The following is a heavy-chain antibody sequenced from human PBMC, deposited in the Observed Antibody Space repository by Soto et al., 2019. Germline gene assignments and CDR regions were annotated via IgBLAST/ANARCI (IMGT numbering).Heavy chain of an antibody. V-gene: IGHV5-10-1*01. Sequence: GESLKISCEVSGYSFTNYWIGWVRQMPGQGLEWMGRIDPTDSYSDYSPSFQGHVTISAHKSMNTAQLQWSSLRASDTAIYYCARLGYDVLTGSYGMDVWGQGTTVTVSS. D-gene: IGHD3-9*01. CDR3: ARLGYDVLTGSYGMDV. CDR2: IDPTDSYS. CDR1: GYSFTNYW. J-gene: IGHJ6*02.